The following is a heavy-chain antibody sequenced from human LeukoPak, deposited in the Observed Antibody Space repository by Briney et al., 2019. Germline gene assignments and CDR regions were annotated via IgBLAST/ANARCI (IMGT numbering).Heavy chain of an antibody. J-gene: IGHJ6*02. CDR2: INDAGSHI. CDR3: AREGVLWFGELAYHYYGMDV. CDR1: GFMLSGSA. D-gene: IGHD3-10*01. V-gene: IGHV3-21*01. Sequence: GGSLRLSCAASGFMLSGSAMNWVRQAPGKGLEWVSSINDAGSHIYYTDSVKGRFTISRDNAKNSLYLQMNSLRAEDTAVYYCAREGVLWFGELAYHYYGMDVWGQGTTVTVSS.